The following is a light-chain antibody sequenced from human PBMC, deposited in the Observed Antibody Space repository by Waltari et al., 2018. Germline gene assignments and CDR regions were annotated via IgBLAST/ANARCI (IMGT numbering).Light chain of an antibody. Sequence: DIVMTQTPLSLPVTLGEPASISCRSSQSLLDSEDENTFLDWNLQKPGPSPQPLINEVSNRASGVPDRFSGSGSDTDFTLKISRVEAEDVGVYYCMQGIEYPPTFGQGTKVEIK. V-gene: IGKV2-40*01. J-gene: IGKJ1*01. CDR2: EVS. CDR3: MQGIEYPPT. CDR1: QSLLDSEDENTF.